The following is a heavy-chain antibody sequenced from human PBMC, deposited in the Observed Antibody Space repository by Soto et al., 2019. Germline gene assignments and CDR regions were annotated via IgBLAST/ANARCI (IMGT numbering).Heavy chain of an antibody. CDR3: ARDADYGGSRGGMDV. Sequence: QVRLEESGPGLVKPSETLSLICSVSGGSVNNANYFWNWIRHHPENGLEWIGYINYSGSTRYNPSLKTRATLSIDTSKNQFALRLNSVTVADTAVYFCARDADYGGSRGGMDVWGRGTTVTVSS. CDR1: GGSVNNANYF. CDR2: INYSGST. V-gene: IGHV4-31*03. J-gene: IGHJ6*02. D-gene: IGHD4-17*01.